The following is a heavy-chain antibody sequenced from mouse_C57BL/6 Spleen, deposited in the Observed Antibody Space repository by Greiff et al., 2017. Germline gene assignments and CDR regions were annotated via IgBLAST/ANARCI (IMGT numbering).Heavy chain of an antibody. Sequence: QVQLKESGAELARPGASVKMSCKASGYTFTSYTMHWVKQRPGQGLEWIGYINPSSGYTKYNQKFKDKATLTADKSSSTAYMQLSSLTSEDSAVYYCARTPLELAMDYWGQGTSVTVSS. CDR3: ARTPLELAMDY. J-gene: IGHJ4*01. V-gene: IGHV1-4*01. D-gene: IGHD4-1*01. CDR2: INPSSGYT. CDR1: GYTFTSYT.